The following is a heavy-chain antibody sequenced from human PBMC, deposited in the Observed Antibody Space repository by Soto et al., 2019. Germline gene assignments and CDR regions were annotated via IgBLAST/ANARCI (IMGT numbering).Heavy chain of an antibody. CDR2: INPSGGST. J-gene: IGHJ3*02. CDR1: GYTFTSDY. CDR3: ARDLSGRNDAFDI. Sequence: ASVKVSCKTSGYTFTSDYMHWVRQAPGQGLEWMGIINPSGGSTSYAQKFQGRVTMTRDTSTSTVYMELSSLRSEDTAVYYCARDLSGRNDAFDIWGQGTMVTV. D-gene: IGHD3-3*01. V-gene: IGHV1-46*01.